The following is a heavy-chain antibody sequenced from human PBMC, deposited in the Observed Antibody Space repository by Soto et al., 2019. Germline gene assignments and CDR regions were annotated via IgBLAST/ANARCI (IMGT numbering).Heavy chain of an antibody. Sequence: EVQLVESGGGLIQPGGSLRLSCAVSGFTVSNNYMSWVRQAPGKGLEGVSVIYSGGYTAYGDSVKGRFTISRDNSKNKLYLQINSPRAACRDVYYGAAHRGGGSYWGQGTLVTVSS. CDR1: GFTVSNNY. CDR3: AAHRGGGSY. D-gene: IGHD3-16*01. J-gene: IGHJ4*02. CDR2: IYSGGYT. V-gene: IGHV3-53*01.